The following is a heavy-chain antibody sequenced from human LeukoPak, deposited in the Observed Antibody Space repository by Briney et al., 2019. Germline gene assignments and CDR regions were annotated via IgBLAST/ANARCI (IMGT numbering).Heavy chain of an antibody. D-gene: IGHD2-2*01. V-gene: IGHV4-39*01. Sequence: PSETLSLTCTVSGGSISSSNYYWGWIRQPPGKGLEWIGSIYYSGSTYYNPSLKSRVTISVVTSKNQFSLTLNSVTAADTAVYYCARHVYGRHQLQAYHFDYWGQGILVTVSS. J-gene: IGHJ4*02. CDR3: ARHVYGRHQLQAYHFDY. CDR2: IYYSGST. CDR1: GGSISSSNYY.